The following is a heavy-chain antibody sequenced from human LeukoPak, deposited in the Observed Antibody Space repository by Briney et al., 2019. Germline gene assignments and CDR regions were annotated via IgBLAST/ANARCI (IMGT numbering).Heavy chain of an antibody. CDR2: IKQDGSEK. Sequence: PGGSLRLSCAASGFTFSSYWMNWVRQAPGKGLEWVANIKQDGSEKYYVDSVKGRFTISRDNAKNSLYLQMNSLRAEDTAVYYCARDRCSSTSCYGPYYMDVWGKGTTVTVSS. CDR3: ARDRCSSTSCYGPYYMDV. CDR1: GFTFSSYW. V-gene: IGHV3-7*01. D-gene: IGHD2-2*01. J-gene: IGHJ6*03.